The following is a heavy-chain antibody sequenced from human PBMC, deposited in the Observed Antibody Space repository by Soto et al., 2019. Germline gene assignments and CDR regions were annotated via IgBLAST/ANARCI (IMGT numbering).Heavy chain of an antibody. J-gene: IGHJ5*02. CDR1: GFTFSGYW. D-gene: IGHD2-2*01. CDR3: ARDPGTRPAALRGLGWFDP. Sequence: GSLRLSCAASGFTFSGYWMSWVRQAPGKGLEWVASINREASEEHYVASVKGRFTISRDKAKNSVYLQMESLRADDTAVYYCARDPGTRPAALRGLGWFDPWGQGTVVTFSS. CDR2: INREASEE. V-gene: IGHV3-7*03.